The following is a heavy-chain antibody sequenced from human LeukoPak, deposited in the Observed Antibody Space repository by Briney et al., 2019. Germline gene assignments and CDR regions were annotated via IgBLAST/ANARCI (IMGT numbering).Heavy chain of an antibody. V-gene: IGHV1-3*04. J-gene: IGHJ4*02. D-gene: IGHD3-10*01. CDR3: ARSAILDYYYGSGRFFDY. CDR1: GYTFTSFA. CDR2: MNIGNGNT. Sequence: ASVKVSCKASGYTFTSFAVHWVRQAPGQRPEWMGWMNIGNGNTKYSQNIQDRITFIRDTSANTVYMELSSLTSEDTAVYYCARSAILDYYYGSGRFFDYWGQGSLVTVSS.